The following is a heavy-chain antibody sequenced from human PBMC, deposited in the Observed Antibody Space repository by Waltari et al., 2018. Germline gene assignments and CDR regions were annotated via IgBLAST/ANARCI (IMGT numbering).Heavy chain of an antibody. Sequence: EVQLLESGGGLVQPGGSLRLSCAASGFTFSSYAMRWVRQAPGKGLEWVSAISGSGGSTYYADSVKGRFTISRDNSKNTLYLQMNSLRAEDTAVYYCAKGSVSGYLQSIDYWGQGTLVTVSS. CDR1: GFTFSSYA. V-gene: IGHV3-23*01. J-gene: IGHJ4*02. CDR2: ISGSGGST. D-gene: IGHD3-3*01. CDR3: AKGSVSGYLQSIDY.